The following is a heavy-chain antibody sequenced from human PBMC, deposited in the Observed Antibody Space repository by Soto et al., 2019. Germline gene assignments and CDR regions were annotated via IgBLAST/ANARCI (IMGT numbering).Heavy chain of an antibody. CDR1: GFTFSSYS. J-gene: IGHJ5*02. V-gene: IGHV3-21*01. D-gene: IGHD6-13*01. CDR2: ISSSSSYI. CDR3: ARVGGAGSSWYQRNWFDP. Sequence: LRLSCAASGFTFSSYSMNWVRQAPGKGLEWVSSISSSSSYIYYADSVKGRFTISRDNAKNSLYLQMNSLRAEDTAVYYCARVGGAGSSWYQRNWFDPWGQGTLVTVSS.